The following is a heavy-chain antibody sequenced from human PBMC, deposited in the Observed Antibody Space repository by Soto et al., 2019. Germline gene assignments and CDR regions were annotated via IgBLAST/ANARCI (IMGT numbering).Heavy chain of an antibody. CDR3: ARGGTLYSSSWYEGSYYYGMDV. Sequence: ASVKVSCKASGYTFTSYGISWVRQAPGQGLEWMGWISAYNGNTNYAQKLQGRVTMTTDTSTSTAYMELRSLRSDDTAVYYCARGGTLYSSSWYEGSYYYGMDVWGQGTTVTVSS. CDR1: GYTFTSYG. D-gene: IGHD6-13*01. J-gene: IGHJ6*02. CDR2: ISAYNGNT. V-gene: IGHV1-18*01.